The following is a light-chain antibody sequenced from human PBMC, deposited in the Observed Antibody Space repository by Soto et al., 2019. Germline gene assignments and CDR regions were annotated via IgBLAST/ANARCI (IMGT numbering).Light chain of an antibody. CDR1: QSVGSTY. J-gene: IGKJ1*01. V-gene: IGKV3-20*01. Sequence: EIVLTQSPGTLSLSPGERATLSCRASQSVGSTYLAWYQQKPGQAPRLLIYGASSRATGIPDRFSGSGSGTDCTLTISRLEPEDFAVYYCQQYDTASRTFGQGTKVEIK. CDR3: QQYDTASRT. CDR2: GAS.